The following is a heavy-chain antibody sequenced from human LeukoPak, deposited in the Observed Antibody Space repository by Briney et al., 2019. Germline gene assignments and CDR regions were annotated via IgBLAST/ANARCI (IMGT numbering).Heavy chain of an antibody. V-gene: IGHV3-30*03. Sequence: GGSLRLSCAASGFTFSSYGMHWVRQAPGKGLEWVAVISYDGSNKYYADSVKGRFTISRDNSKNTLYLQMNSLRAEDTAVYYCARERGGWYEGYFDYWGQGTLVTVSS. D-gene: IGHD6-19*01. CDR1: GFTFSSYG. CDR3: ARERGGWYEGYFDY. J-gene: IGHJ4*02. CDR2: ISYDGSNK.